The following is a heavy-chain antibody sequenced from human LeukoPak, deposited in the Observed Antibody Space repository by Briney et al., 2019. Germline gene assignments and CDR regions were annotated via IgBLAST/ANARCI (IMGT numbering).Heavy chain of an antibody. J-gene: IGHJ3*02. CDR3: ARDFDI. CDR2: MYTSGSP. Sequence: SETLSLTCTVSGGSIGNYYWNWIRQPAGKGLEWTGRMYTSGSPNYNPSLMSRVTMSVDSSKNQFSLRLSSVTAADTAVYYCARDFDIWGQGTMVTVSS. CDR1: GGSIGNYY. V-gene: IGHV4-4*07.